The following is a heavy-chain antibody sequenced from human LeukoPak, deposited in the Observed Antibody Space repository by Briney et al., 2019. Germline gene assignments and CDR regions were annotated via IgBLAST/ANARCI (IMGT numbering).Heavy chain of an antibody. J-gene: IGHJ5*02. CDR2: INPSGAT. CDR3: ARGLQLGNNWFDP. D-gene: IGHD7-27*01. CDR1: GYTFTSYY. V-gene: IGHV1-46*01. Sequence: GASVKVSCKASGYTFTSYYMHWVRQAPGQGLEWMGIINPSGATDYAQKFQGRATMTRDTSTSTVYMELSSLRSEDTAVYYCARGLQLGNNWFDPWGQGTLVTVSS.